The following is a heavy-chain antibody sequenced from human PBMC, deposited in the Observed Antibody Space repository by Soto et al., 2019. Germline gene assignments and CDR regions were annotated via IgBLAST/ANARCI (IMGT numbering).Heavy chain of an antibody. J-gene: IGHJ4*02. CDR2: INPNGGGR. CDR3: ARGSVGPTTDFDY. V-gene: IGHV1-2*04. CDR1: GYTFTGFH. D-gene: IGHD1-26*01. Sequence: QVQPVQSGAEVKQPGASVKVSCKASGYTFTGFHIHWVRQAPGQGLEWMGWINPNGGGRNYAQKSQGWVTMTRDTSISTAYMELSRLKSDDTAVYYCARGSVGPTTDFDYWGQGTLVTVSS.